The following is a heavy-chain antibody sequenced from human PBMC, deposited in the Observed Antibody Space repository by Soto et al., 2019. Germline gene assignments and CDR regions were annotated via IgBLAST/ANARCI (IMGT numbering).Heavy chain of an antibody. Sequence: QVQLVESGGGVVQPGRSLRLSCAASGFTFSSYGMHWVRQAPGKGLEWVAVIWYDGSNKYYADSVKGRFTISRDNSKNTLYLQMNSLRAEDTAVCYCAMPVAGTLYYFDYWGQGTLVTVSS. CDR2: IWYDGSNK. J-gene: IGHJ4*02. CDR1: GFTFSSYG. D-gene: IGHD6-19*01. V-gene: IGHV3-33*01. CDR3: AMPVAGTLYYFDY.